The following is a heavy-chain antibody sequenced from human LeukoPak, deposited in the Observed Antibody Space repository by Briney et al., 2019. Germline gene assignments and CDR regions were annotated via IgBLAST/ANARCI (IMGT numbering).Heavy chain of an antibody. V-gene: IGHV3-23*01. CDR2: VSGSGDTT. J-gene: IGHJ4*02. CDR3: AKTTTGYSSGRYPGWPVDY. CDR1: GFTFSTYG. Sequence: GGSLRLSCAASGFTFSTYGMTWVRQAPGQGLEWVAGVSGSGDTTYYADSVKGRFTISRYTSKNTLYLQLTSLRAQDTALYYCAKTTTGYSSGRYPGWPVDYWGQGTLVTVSS. D-gene: IGHD6-19*01.